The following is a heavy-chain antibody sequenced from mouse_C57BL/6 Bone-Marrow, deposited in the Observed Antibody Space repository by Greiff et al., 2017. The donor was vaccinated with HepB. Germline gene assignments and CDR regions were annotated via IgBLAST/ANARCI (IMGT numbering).Heavy chain of an antibody. CDR2: ISSGGDYI. CDR1: GFTFSSYA. V-gene: IGHV5-9-1*02. D-gene: IGHD1-1*01. Sequence: EVHLVESGEGLVKPGGSLKLSCAASGFTFSSYAMSWVRQTPEKRLEWVAYISSGGDYIYYADTVKGRFTISRDNARNTLYLQMSSLKSEDTAMYYCTRGGHYYGSSFFDYWGQGTTLTVSS. J-gene: IGHJ2*01. CDR3: TRGGHYYGSSFFDY.